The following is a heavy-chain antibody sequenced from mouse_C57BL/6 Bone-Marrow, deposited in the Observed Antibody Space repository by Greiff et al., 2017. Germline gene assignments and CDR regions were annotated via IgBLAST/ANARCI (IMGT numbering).Heavy chain of an antibody. CDR2: ISSGGSYT. CDR1: GFTFSSYG. Sequence: EVQLQESGGDLVKPGGSLKLSCAASGFTFSSYGMSWVRQTPDKRLEWVATISSGGSYTYYPDSVKGRFTISRDNAKNTLYLQMSSLKSEDTAMYYCARHPYYDGSRYYAMDYWGQGTSVTVSS. CDR3: ARHPYYDGSRYYAMDY. J-gene: IGHJ4*01. V-gene: IGHV5-6*01. D-gene: IGHD1-1*01.